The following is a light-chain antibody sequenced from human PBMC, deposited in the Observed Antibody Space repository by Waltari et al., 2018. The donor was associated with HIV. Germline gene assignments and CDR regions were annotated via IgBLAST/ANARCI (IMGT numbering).Light chain of an antibody. J-gene: IGLJ1*01. CDR2: EVS. Sequence: QSALTQPASVSGSPGQSITISCTGTSSHVGSYNLVSLYQQHPGIAPKLMIYEVSKRPSGVSNRFSGSKSGNTASLTISGLQAEDEADYYCCSYAGSSTFYVFGTGTKVTVL. CDR3: CSYAGSSTFYV. CDR1: SSHVGSYNL. V-gene: IGLV2-23*02.